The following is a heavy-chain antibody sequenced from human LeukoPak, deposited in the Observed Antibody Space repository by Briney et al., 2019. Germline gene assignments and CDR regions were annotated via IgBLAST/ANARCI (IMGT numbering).Heavy chain of an antibody. CDR1: GFTFSTHD. CDR3: TSHTGTGDAFRPFHI. CDR2: INSRSSTI. Sequence: PGGSLRLSCAASGFTFSTHDVNWVRQAPGKGLEWVSFINSRSSTIYYADSVEGRFTISRDNAKNSLYLQMNSLRAEDTAVYYCTSHTGTGDAFRPFHIWGQGTMVTVSS. J-gene: IGHJ3*02. V-gene: IGHV3-48*04. D-gene: IGHD2-21*02.